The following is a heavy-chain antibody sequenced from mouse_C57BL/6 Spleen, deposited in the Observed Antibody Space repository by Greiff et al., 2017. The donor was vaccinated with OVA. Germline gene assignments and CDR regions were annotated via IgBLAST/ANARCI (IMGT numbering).Heavy chain of an antibody. CDR2: IYPRSGNT. CDR1: GYTFTSYG. Sequence: QVQLKESGAELARPGASVKLSCKASGYTFTSYGISWVKQRTGQGLEWIGEIYPRSGNTYYNEKFKGKATLTADKSSSTAYMELRSLTSEDSAVYFCARGGDFTTVVATGARDYWGQGTSVTVSS. V-gene: IGHV1-81*01. CDR3: ARGGDFTTVVATGARDY. J-gene: IGHJ4*01. D-gene: IGHD1-1*01.